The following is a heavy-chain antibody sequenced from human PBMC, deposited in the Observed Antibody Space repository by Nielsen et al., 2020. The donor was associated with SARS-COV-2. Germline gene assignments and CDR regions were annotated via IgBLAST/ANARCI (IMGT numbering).Heavy chain of an antibody. V-gene: IGHV4-31*02. Sequence: WIRQPPGKGLEWIGYIYYSGSTYYNPSLKSRVTISVDTSKNQFSLKLSSVTAADTAVYYCARDRAGGFDPWGQGTLVTVSS. CDR3: ARDRAGGFDP. J-gene: IGHJ5*02. CDR2: IYYSGST.